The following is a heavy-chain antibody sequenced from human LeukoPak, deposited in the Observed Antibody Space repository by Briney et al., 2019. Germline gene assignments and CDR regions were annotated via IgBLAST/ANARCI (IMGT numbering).Heavy chain of an antibody. CDR2: IYHSGST. D-gene: IGHD6-13*01. V-gene: IGHV4-59*12. Sequence: SETLSLTCTVSGGSISSYYWSWIRQPPGKGLEWIGYIYHSGSTYYNPSLKSRVTISVDRSKNQFSLKLSSVTAADTAVYYCARGPSEAAAGTYFDYWGQGTLVTVSS. J-gene: IGHJ4*02. CDR3: ARGPSEAAAGTYFDY. CDR1: GGSISSYY.